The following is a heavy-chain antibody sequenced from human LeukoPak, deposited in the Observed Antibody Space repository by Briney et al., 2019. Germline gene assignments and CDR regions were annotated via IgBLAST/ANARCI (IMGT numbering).Heavy chain of an antibody. CDR1: GYTFTTYG. D-gene: IGHD1-1*01. Sequence: ASVKVSCKASGYTFTTYGISWVRQAPGQGLEWVGWISAYNGNTNYAQSLQGRVTMTTDTSTSTAYMELRSLRSDDTAVYYCARDKNWKPDYWGQGTLVTVSS. V-gene: IGHV1-18*01. CDR2: ISAYNGNT. J-gene: IGHJ4*02. CDR3: ARDKNWKPDY.